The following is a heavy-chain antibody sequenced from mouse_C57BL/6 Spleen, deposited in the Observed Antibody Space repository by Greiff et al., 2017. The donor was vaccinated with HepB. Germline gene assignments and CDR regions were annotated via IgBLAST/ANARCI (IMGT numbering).Heavy chain of an antibody. CDR3: ARSGTAQALYFDY. J-gene: IGHJ2*01. CDR2: INPSSGYT. V-gene: IGHV1-7*01. Sequence: VQLVESGAELAKPGASVKLSCKASGYTFTSYWMHWVNQRPGQGLEWIGYINPSSGYTKYNQKFKDKATLTADKSSSTAYMQLSSLTYEYSAVYYCARSGTAQALYFDYWGQGTTLTVSS. CDR1: GYTFTSYW. D-gene: IGHD3-2*02.